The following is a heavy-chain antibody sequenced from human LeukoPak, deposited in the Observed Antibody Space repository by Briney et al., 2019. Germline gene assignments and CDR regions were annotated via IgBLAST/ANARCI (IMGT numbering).Heavy chain of an antibody. CDR2: ISSRSSYI. J-gene: IGHJ4*02. D-gene: IGHD4-17*01. V-gene: IGHV3-21*01. CDR3: ASLPYGDYPFDY. CDR1: GFTFSTYS. Sequence: PGGSLRLSCAASGFTFSTYSMNWVRQAPGKGLEWVSSISSRSSYIYYADSVKGRFTISRDNAKNSLYLQMNSLRAEDTAVYYCASLPYGDYPFDYWGQGTLVTVSS.